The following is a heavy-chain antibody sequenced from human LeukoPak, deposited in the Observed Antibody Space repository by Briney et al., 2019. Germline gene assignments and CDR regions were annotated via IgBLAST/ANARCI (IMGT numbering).Heavy chain of an antibody. Sequence: PGGSLRLSCAASGFTFSSYSMNWVRQAPGKGLEWVSSISSSSSYIYYADSVKGRFTISRDNAKNSLYLQMNSLRAEDTAVSYCASDLYGDYHFDYWGQGTLVTVSS. CDR1: GFTFSSYS. D-gene: IGHD4-17*01. V-gene: IGHV3-21*01. J-gene: IGHJ4*02. CDR2: ISSSSSYI. CDR3: ASDLYGDYHFDY.